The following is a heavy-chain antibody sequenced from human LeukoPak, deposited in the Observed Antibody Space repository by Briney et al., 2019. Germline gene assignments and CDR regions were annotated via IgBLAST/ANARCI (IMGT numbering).Heavy chain of an antibody. V-gene: IGHV5-51*01. CDR3: ARTYYYDSSGYIWDY. CDR1: GYSFTSYW. D-gene: IGHD3-22*01. Sequence: GESLKISCKGSGYSFTSYWIGWVRQMPGKGLEWMGIIYPGDSDTRYSPSFQGQVTISADKSISTAYLQWSGLKASDTAMYYCARTYYYDSSGYIWDYWGQGTLVTVSS. J-gene: IGHJ4*02. CDR2: IYPGDSDT.